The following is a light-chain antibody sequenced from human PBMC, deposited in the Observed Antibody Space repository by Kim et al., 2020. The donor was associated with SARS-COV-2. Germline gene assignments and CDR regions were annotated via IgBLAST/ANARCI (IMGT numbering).Light chain of an antibody. CDR1: QDIGND. J-gene: IGKJ5*01. CDR3: LQHRTYPIT. V-gene: IGKV1-17*01. CDR2: GAS. Sequence: ASVGDRFTITCRASQDIGNDLGWYQQSPGRAPRRLIYGASNLQSGVPSRFSGSGYETEFTLTINSLQPEDFATYFCLQHRTYPITFGQGTRLEIK.